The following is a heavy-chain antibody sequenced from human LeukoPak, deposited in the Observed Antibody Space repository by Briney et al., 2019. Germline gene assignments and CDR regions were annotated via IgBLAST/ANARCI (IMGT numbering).Heavy chain of an antibody. D-gene: IGHD6-19*01. CDR2: INPNSGGT. Sequence: ASVKVSCKASGYTFTGCYMHWVRQAPGQGLEWMGWINPNSGGTNYAQKFQGRVTMTRDTSISTAYMELSRLRSDDTAVYYCARDIAVAATGGYWGQGTLVTVSS. J-gene: IGHJ4*02. CDR1: GYTFTGCY. V-gene: IGHV1-2*02. CDR3: ARDIAVAATGGY.